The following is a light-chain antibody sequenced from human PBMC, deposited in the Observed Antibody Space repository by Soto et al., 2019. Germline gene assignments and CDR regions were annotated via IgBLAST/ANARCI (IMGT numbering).Light chain of an antibody. CDR1: SSDVGGYNF. CDR2: EVT. CDR3: SSYSGTNNYV. J-gene: IGLJ1*01. V-gene: IGLV2-8*01. Sequence: QSVLTQPPSASGSPGQSVTISCTGTSSDVGGYNFVSWYQQHPGKAPTLIIYEVTKRPSGVPDRFSGSKSGNTASLTVSGLQGEDEADYYCSSYSGTNNYVFGTATKLTVL.